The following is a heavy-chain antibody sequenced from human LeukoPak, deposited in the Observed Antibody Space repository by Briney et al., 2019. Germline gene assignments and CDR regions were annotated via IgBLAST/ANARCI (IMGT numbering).Heavy chain of an antibody. D-gene: IGHD5-18*01. CDR1: GGYISSYY. V-gene: IGHV4-59*01. Sequence: SETLSLTCTVSGGYISSYYWSWNRQPPGKGLEWIGYIYYSGSTNYNPSLKSRVTISVDTSKNQFSLKLSSVTAADTAVYYCARAPPGYSYGPFDYWGQGTLVTVSS. CDR3: ARAPPGYSYGPFDY. CDR2: IYYSGST. J-gene: IGHJ4*02.